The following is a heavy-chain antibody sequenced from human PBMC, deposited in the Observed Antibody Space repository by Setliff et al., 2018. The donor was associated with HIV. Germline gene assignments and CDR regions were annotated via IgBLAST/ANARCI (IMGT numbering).Heavy chain of an antibody. J-gene: IGHJ6*03. CDR3: ARLLRRPHDFFYMDV. Sequence: GESLTISCKGSGYTFSNFWISWVRQMPGKGLEWMGRLDPRDSYTDYSPSFQGHVTISGDKSSSTAYLQWSSLKASDTATYYCARLLRRPHDFFYMDVWGKGITVTVSS. D-gene: IGHD2-15*01. V-gene: IGHV5-10-1*01. CDR1: GYTFSNFW. CDR2: LDPRDSYT.